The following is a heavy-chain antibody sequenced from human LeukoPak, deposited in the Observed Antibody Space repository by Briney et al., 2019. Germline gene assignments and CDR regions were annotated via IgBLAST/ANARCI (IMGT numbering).Heavy chain of an antibody. D-gene: IGHD6-13*01. Sequence: GGSLRLSCAASGFTFSSYSMNWVRQAPGKGLEWVAVISYDGSNKYYADSVKGRFTISRDNSKNTLYLQMNSLRAEYTAVYYCAPPIAAATAGYWGQGTLVTVSS. CDR1: GFTFSSYS. V-gene: IGHV3-30*03. J-gene: IGHJ4*02. CDR3: APPIAAATAGY. CDR2: ISYDGSNK.